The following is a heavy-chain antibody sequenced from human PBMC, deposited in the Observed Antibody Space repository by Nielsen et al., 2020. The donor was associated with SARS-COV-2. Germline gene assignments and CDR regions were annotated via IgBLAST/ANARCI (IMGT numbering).Heavy chain of an antibody. CDR3: ARDHGGSYGG. Sequence: GESLKISCAASGFTFSSYSMNWVRQAPGKGLEWVSYISSSSSTIYYADSVKGRFTISRDNAKNSLYLKMNSLRDEDTAVYYCARDHGGSYGGWGQGTLVTVSS. CDR1: GFTFSSYS. CDR2: ISSSSSTI. D-gene: IGHD1-26*01. V-gene: IGHV3-48*02. J-gene: IGHJ4*02.